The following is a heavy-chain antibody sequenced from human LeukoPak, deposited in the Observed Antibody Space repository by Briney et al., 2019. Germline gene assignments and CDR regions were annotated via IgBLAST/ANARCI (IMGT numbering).Heavy chain of an antibody. V-gene: IGHV3-30*18. J-gene: IGHJ4*02. CDR2: ISYDGGNK. Sequence: PGRSLRLSCAASGFTFSSYGMHWVRQAPGKGLEWVAVISYDGGNKYYADSVKGRFTISRDNSKNTLYLQMNSLRAEDTAVYYCAKLAYCGGDCQNYFDYWGQGTLVTVSS. D-gene: IGHD2-21*02. CDR1: GFTFSSYG. CDR3: AKLAYCGGDCQNYFDY.